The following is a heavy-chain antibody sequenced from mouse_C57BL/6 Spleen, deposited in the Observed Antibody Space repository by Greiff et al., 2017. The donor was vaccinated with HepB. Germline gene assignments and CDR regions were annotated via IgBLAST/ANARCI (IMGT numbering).Heavy chain of an antibody. V-gene: IGHV1-4*01. CDR3: ARKDYGSSSHWYFDV. CDR2: INPSSGYT. J-gene: IGHJ1*03. D-gene: IGHD1-1*01. Sequence: QVQLQQSGAELARPGASVKMSCKASGYTFTSYTMHWVKQRPGQGLEWIGYINPSSGYTKYNQKFKDKATLTADKSSSTAYMQLSSLTSEDSAVYYCARKDYGSSSHWYFDVWGTGTTVTVSS. CDR1: GYTFTSYT.